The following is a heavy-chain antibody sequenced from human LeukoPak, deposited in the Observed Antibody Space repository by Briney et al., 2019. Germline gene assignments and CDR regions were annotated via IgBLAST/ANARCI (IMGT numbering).Heavy chain of an antibody. CDR3: ARDRAVATPLTYYYYYGMDV. D-gene: IGHD5-12*01. Sequence: GGSLRLSCAASGFTFSSYAMHWVRQDPGKGLEWVAVISYDGSNKYYADSVKGRFTISRDNSKNTLYLQMNSLRAEDTAVYYCARDRAVATPLTYYYYYGMDVWGQGTTVTVSS. CDR1: GFTFSSYA. CDR2: ISYDGSNK. J-gene: IGHJ6*02. V-gene: IGHV3-30-3*01.